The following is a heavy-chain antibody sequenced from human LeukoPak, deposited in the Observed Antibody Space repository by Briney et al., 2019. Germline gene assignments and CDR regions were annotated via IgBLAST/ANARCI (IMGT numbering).Heavy chain of an antibody. V-gene: IGHV4-4*02. J-gene: IGHJ5*02. CDR3: ARGSIVGATLDP. D-gene: IGHD1-26*01. Sequence: SETLSLTCAVSGGSISSSNWWSWVRQPPGKGLEWIGEIYHSGSTYYNPSLKSRVTISVDTSKNQFSLKLSSVTAADTAVYYCARGSIVGATLDPCGQGTLVTVSS. CDR1: GGSISSSNW. CDR2: IYHSGST.